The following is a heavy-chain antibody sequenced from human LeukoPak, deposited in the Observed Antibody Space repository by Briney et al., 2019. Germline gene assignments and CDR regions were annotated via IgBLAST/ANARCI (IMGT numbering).Heavy chain of an antibody. CDR2: INHSGST. V-gene: IGHV4-34*01. Sequence: SETLSLTCAVYGGSFSGYYWSWIRQPPGKGLEWIGEINHSGSTNYNPSLKSRVTISVDTSKNQFSLKLSSVTAADTAVYYCARRMIVVVAGAFDIWGQGTMVTVSS. D-gene: IGHD3-22*01. J-gene: IGHJ3*02. CDR1: GGSFSGYY. CDR3: ARRMIVVVAGAFDI.